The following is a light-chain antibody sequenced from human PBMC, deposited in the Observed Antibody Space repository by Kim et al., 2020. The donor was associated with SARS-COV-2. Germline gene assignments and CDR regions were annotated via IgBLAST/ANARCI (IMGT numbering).Light chain of an antibody. CDR3: QAWDNSAGV. Sequence: SVSPGQTASSTWSGEGLGNKYASWYQQRTGQSPVLVIYQDSKRPSGIPERFSGSNSGNTATLTISGTQAMDEADYYCQAWDNSAGVFGTGTKVTVL. CDR1: GLGNKY. CDR2: QDS. J-gene: IGLJ1*01. V-gene: IGLV3-1*01.